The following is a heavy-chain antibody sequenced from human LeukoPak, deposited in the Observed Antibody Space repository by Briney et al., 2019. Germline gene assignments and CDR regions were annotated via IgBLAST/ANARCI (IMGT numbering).Heavy chain of an antibody. CDR1: GGSISSSGYY. V-gene: IGHV4-39*01. CDR3: ARRRRPSSSSAYFDY. D-gene: IGHD6-6*01. J-gene: IGHJ4*02. CDR2: IYYSGST. Sequence: SETLSLTCTVSGGSISSSGYYWGWVRQPPGKGLEWIGSIYYSGSTYYNPSLKSRVTISVDTSKNQFSLKLSSVTAADTAVYYCARRRRPSSSSAYFDYWGQGTLVTVSS.